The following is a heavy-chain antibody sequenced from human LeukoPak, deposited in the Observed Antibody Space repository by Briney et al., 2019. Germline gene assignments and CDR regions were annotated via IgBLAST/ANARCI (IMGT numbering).Heavy chain of an antibody. V-gene: IGHV1-2*06. Sequence: ASVKVSCKASGYTFTGYYMHWVRQAPGQGLEWMGRINPNSGGTNYAQKFQGRVTMTRDTSISTAYMELSRLRSDDTAVYYCAREGRYSSSEGNWFDSWGQGTLVTVSS. CDR3: AREGRYSSSEGNWFDS. D-gene: IGHD6-13*01. CDR2: INPNSGGT. CDR1: GYTFTGYY. J-gene: IGHJ5*01.